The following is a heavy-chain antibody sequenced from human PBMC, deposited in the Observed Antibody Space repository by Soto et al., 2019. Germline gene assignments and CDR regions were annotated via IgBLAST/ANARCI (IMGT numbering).Heavy chain of an antibody. D-gene: IGHD2-2*01. CDR2: IYSGGST. Sequence: ETLSLTCTVSGGSISSSSYYWGWIRQAPGKGPEWLSVIYSGGSTYYADSVKGRFTISRDNSKNTLYLQMNSLRAEDTAVYYCARDLVVPAAMLVYYYYGMDVWGQGTTVTVSS. V-gene: IGHV3-66*01. J-gene: IGHJ6*02. CDR1: GGSISSSSYY. CDR3: ARDLVVPAAMLVYYYYGMDV.